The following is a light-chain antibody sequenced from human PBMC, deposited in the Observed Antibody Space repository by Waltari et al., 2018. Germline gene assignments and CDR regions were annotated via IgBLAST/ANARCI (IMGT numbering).Light chain of an antibody. V-gene: IGLV2-14*01. CDR3: SSYTSSITYV. J-gene: IGLJ1*01. CDR1: SSDVGGYKY. CDR2: EVS. Sequence: QSALTQPASVSGSPGQSITISCTGTSSDVGGYKYVSWYQQKPGKAPKLIIYEVSNRPSGVSNRFSGSKSGNTASLTISGLQAEDEADYYCSSYTSSITYVFGTGTKVTVL.